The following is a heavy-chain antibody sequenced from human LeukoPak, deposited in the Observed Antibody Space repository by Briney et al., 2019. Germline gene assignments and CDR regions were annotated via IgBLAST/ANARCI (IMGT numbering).Heavy chain of an antibody. J-gene: IGHJ4*02. V-gene: IGHV5-51*01. CDR3: ARQNAGYCGGGSCYLSDY. D-gene: IGHD2-15*01. CDR2: VYPGDSDT. Sequence: GESLKISCKGSGYSFTDYWIGWVRQMPGKGLDWMGIVYPGDSDTRYSPSFQGQVTISADKSISTAYLQWSSLKASDTAMYYCARQNAGYCGGGSCYLSDYWGQGTLVTVSS. CDR1: GYSFTDYW.